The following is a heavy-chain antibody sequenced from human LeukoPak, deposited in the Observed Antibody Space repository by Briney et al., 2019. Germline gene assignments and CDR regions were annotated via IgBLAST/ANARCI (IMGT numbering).Heavy chain of an antibody. J-gene: IGHJ3*02. CDR2: ISSSSSYI. D-gene: IGHD2-2*01. CDR3: ARESSANAFDI. CDR1: GFTFSSYS. V-gene: IGHV3-21*01. Sequence: GGSLRLSCAASGFTFSSYSMNWVRRAPGKGLEWVSSISSSSSYIYYADSVKGRFTISRDNAKNSLYLQMNSLRAEDTAVYYCARESSANAFDIWGQGTMVTVSS.